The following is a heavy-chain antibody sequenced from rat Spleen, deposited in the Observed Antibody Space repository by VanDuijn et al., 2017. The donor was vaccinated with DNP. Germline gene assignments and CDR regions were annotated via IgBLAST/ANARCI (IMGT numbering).Heavy chain of an antibody. V-gene: IGHV5-29*01. J-gene: IGHJ4*01. CDR1: GFTFSNYG. CDR3: ARGDA. Sequence: EVQLVESGGDLVQPGRSLKLSCAASGFTFSNYGMAWVRQAPTKGLEWVATISYDGSGTYYRDSVKGRFTISRDSAKSTLYRQMDSLRSEDTATYYCARGDAWGQGTSVTVSS. CDR2: ISYDGSGT.